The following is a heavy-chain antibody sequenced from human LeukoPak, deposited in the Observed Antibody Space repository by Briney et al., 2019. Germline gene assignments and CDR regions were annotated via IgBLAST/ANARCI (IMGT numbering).Heavy chain of an antibody. V-gene: IGHV3-21*01. CDR3: ARVGNYYDSSGDFDY. CDR2: ISSSSSYI. CDR1: GFTFSSYS. J-gene: IGHJ4*02. D-gene: IGHD3-22*01. Sequence: GGSLRLSCAASGFTFSSYSMNWVRQAPGKGLEWVSSISSSSSYIYHADSVKGRFTISRDNAENSLYLQMNSLRAEDTAVYYCARVGNYYDSSGDFDYWGQGTLSPSPQ.